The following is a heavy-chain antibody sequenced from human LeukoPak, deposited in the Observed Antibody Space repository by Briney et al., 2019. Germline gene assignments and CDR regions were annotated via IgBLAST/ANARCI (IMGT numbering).Heavy chain of an antibody. D-gene: IGHD3-10*01. V-gene: IGHV4-59*01. CDR3: ARASRGSGSYRTYYYYYYMDV. J-gene: IGHJ6*03. CDR2: IDHTGST. Sequence: SETLSLTCTVSDDSITIYYWSWIRQPPGKGLEWIGYIDHTGSTNYNPSLKSRVTISVDTSKNQFSLKLSSVTAADTAVYYCARASRGSGSYRTYYYYYYMDVWGKGTTVTISS. CDR1: DDSITIYY.